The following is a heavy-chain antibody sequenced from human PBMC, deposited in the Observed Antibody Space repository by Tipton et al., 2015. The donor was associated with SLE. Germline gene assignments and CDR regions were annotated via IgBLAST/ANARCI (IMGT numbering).Heavy chain of an antibody. V-gene: IGHV4-4*07. CDR1: GGPIGSFY. CDR3: ARHGNQDY. D-gene: IGHD4-23*01. CDR2: IYNSGYT. Sequence: TLSLTCSVFGGPIGSFYWSWIRQPAGQGLEWIGRIYNSGYTNYNPSLKSRVTMSVDMSKNQFSLKLSSVTAADTAVYYCARHGNQDYWGQGTLVTVSS. J-gene: IGHJ4*02.